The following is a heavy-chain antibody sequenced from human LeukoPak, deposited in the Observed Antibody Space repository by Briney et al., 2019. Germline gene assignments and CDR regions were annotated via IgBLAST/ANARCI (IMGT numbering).Heavy chain of an antibody. CDR1: GFTVSSSY. V-gene: IGHV3-53*01. Sequence: GGSLRLSCAASGFTVSSSYMSWVRQAPGKGLEWVSVIYSGGSTYYADSVKGRFTISRDNSKNTLYLQMSSLRAEDTAVYYCARGDTVTTFSGPFDYWGQGTLVTVSS. CDR2: IYSGGST. CDR3: ARGDTVTTFSGPFDY. J-gene: IGHJ4*02. D-gene: IGHD4-11*01.